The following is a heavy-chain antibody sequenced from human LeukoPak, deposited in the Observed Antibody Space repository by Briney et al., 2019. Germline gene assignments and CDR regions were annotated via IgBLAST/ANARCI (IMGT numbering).Heavy chain of an antibody. Sequence: AGGSLRLSWAASGFTFSSYDMHWVRQPPGKGLEWVAVIWNDGRNKYYADSVKGRFTISRDNSKNTLYLQMNSLRAEDTAVYYCARDQHDRYFDYWGQGTLVTVSS. J-gene: IGHJ4*02. CDR1: GFTFSSYD. CDR2: IWNDGRNK. CDR3: ARDQHDRYFDY. V-gene: IGHV3-33*01.